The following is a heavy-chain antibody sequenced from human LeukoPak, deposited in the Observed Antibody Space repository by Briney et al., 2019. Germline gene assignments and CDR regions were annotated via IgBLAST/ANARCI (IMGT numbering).Heavy chain of an antibody. Sequence: SETLSLTCTVSRDSINSSDYYCAWIRQPPGDGLEWIATIYYSGSTYYKPSLKRRLTISVASSKNQSSLQMTSVTAADTAVYYCARHDNWAPFDYWGQGTLVTVSS. D-gene: IGHD1-20*01. CDR3: ARHDNWAPFDY. CDR2: IYYSGST. V-gene: IGHV4-39*01. CDR1: RDSINSSDYY. J-gene: IGHJ4*02.